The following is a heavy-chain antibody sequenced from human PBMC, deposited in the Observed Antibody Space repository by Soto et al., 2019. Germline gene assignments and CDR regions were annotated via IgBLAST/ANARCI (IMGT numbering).Heavy chain of an antibody. CDR1: GGTFTSTA. CDR3: ASSAGLDHLLNYYGLNV. V-gene: IGHV1-69*01. J-gene: IGHJ6*02. D-gene: IGHD6-13*01. CDR2: IIPVLGTP. Sequence: QVHLVQSSAEVKKPGSSVKVSCKASGGTFTSTAFSWVRQAPGQGLEWMGGIIPVLGTPNYAQKFQARVTITADAPTTTVHMELSSLRSAGTAVYYCASSAGLDHLLNYYGLNVWGQGTTVTVSS.